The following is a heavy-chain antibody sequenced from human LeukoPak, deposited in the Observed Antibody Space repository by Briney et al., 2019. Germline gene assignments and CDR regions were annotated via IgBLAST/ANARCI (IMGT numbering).Heavy chain of an antibody. D-gene: IGHD6-13*01. CDR2: INHSGST. J-gene: IGHJ4*02. CDR3: ARVRRRIAAAGRSFDY. Sequence: SETLSLTCAVYGGSFSGYYWSWIRQPPGKGLEWIGEINHSGSTNYNPSLKSRVTISVDTSKNQFSLKLSSVTAADTAVYYCARVRRRIAAAGRSFDYWGQGTLVTVSS. CDR1: GGSFSGYY. V-gene: IGHV4-34*01.